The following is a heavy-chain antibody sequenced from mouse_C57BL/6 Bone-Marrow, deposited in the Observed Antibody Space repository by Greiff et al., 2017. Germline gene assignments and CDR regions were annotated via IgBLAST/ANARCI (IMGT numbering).Heavy chain of an antibody. J-gene: IGHJ2*01. D-gene: IGHD3-2*02. V-gene: IGHV1-19*01. CDR1: GYTFTDYY. CDR3: ARGLRLPFDY. Sequence: SGPVLVKPGASVKMSCKASGYTFTDYYMNWVKQSHGKSLEWIGVINPYNGGTSYNQKFKGKATLTVDKSSSTAYMELNSLTSEDSAVYYCARGLRLPFDYWGQGTTLTVSS. CDR2: INPYNGGT.